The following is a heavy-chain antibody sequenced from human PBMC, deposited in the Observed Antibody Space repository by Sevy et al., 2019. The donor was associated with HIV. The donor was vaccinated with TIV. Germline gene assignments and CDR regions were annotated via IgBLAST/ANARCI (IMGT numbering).Heavy chain of an antibody. V-gene: IGHV3-15*01. CDR2: AKRKSDGGSI. D-gene: IGHD1-26*01. Sequence: GGSLRLSCAGSGFSFKNVWMTWVRQTPGKGLEWVGHAKRKSDGGSIDYGSPVNGRSTISRDDSKDMLYLQMSSLKTEDTGVYYCATVLGAGAAGAFEIWGQGTMLTVSS. CDR3: ATVLGAGAAGAFEI. J-gene: IGHJ3*02. CDR1: GFSFKNVW.